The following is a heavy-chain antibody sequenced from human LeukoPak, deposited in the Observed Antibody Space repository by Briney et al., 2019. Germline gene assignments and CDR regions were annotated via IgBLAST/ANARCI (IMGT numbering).Heavy chain of an antibody. Sequence: PGGSLRLSCAASGFTFRSYWMSWVRQAPGKGLEWVANIKQDGSEKYYVDSVKGRFTISRDNAKNSLYLQMNSLRAEDTAVYYCASDRDYYDSSGYLFDYWGQGTLVTVSS. CDR1: GFTFRSYW. J-gene: IGHJ4*02. D-gene: IGHD3-22*01. CDR3: ASDRDYYDSSGYLFDY. V-gene: IGHV3-7*01. CDR2: IKQDGSEK.